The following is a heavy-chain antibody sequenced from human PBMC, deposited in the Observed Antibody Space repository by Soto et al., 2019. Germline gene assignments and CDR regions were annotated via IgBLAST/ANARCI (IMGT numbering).Heavy chain of an antibody. J-gene: IGHJ4*02. CDR2: MYHSGST. CDR1: GGSISSGGYS. V-gene: IGHV4-30-2*01. Sequence: PSETLSLTCAVSGGSISSGGYSWSWIRQPPGKGLEWIGYMYHSGSTYYNPSLKRRGTISIDRSKNQVSLKLSSVTAAYTAVYYCARFPDYWGQGILVTSPQ. CDR3: ARFPDY.